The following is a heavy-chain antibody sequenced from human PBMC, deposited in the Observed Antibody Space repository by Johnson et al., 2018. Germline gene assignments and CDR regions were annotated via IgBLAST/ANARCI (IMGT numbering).Heavy chain of an antibody. J-gene: IGHJ3*02. CDR3: ARDLGSSGYYGYDAFDI. CDR2: ISSNGGST. CDR1: GFTFSSYA. Sequence: EVQLVETGGGLVQPGGSLRLSCAASGFTFSSYAMHWVRQAPGKGLEYVSAISSNGGSTYYANSVKGRFTISRDNSKNTLYLQMGSLRAEDMAVYYCARDLGSSGYYGYDAFDIWGQGTMVTVSS. D-gene: IGHD3-22*01. V-gene: IGHV3-64*01.